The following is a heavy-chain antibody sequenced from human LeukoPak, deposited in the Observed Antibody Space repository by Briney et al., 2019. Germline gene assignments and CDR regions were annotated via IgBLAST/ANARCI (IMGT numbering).Heavy chain of an antibody. D-gene: IGHD3-22*01. V-gene: IGHV4-30-4*01. Sequence: PSQTLSLTCTVSGGSISSGDYYWNWIRQPPAKGLEWIGYIYYSGNTNYNPSLKSRVIISVDTSKNQFSLKLSSVTAADTAVYYCAREVKAGLNSDDGSGYYFENWGQGTLVTVSS. CDR3: AREVKAGLNSDDGSGYYFEN. CDR2: IYYSGNT. CDR1: GGSISSGDYY. J-gene: IGHJ4*02.